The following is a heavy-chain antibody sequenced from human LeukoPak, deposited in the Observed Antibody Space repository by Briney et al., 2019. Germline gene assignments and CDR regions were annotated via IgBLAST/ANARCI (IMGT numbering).Heavy chain of an antibody. CDR1: GFTFSSYS. J-gene: IGHJ4*02. CDR2: ISTTSSYI. CDR3: AINGGGDSGYGDFDY. D-gene: IGHD5-12*01. Sequence: GGSLRPSCAASGFTFSSYSMNWVRQAPGKGLEWVSSISTTSSYIYYADSVKGRFTTSRDNAKNSLYLQMNSLRAEDTAFYYCAINGGGDSGYGDFDYWGQGTLVTVSS. V-gene: IGHV3-21*04.